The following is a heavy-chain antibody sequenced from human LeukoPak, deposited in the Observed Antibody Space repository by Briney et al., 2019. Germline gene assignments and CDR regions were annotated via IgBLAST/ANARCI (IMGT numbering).Heavy chain of an antibody. Sequence: SETLSLTCTVSVGSISSGSYYWSWIRQPAGKGLEWIGRIFTSGNTDYNPSLKSRVFISIETSKNRFSLTLNSVTAADTAVYYCATLRGDYYDSRAYDLWGQGTMVTVSS. CDR2: IFTSGNT. V-gene: IGHV4-61*02. CDR3: ATLRGDYYDSRAYDL. CDR1: VGSISSGSYY. D-gene: IGHD3-22*01. J-gene: IGHJ3*01.